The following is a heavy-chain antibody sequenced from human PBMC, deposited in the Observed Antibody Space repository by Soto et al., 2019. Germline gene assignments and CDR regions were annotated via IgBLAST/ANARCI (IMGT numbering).Heavy chain of an antibody. V-gene: IGHV4-30-4*01. J-gene: IGHJ5*02. D-gene: IGHD3-3*01. CDR3: ARLPITITIFGVVITAWFDP. Sequence: QVQLQESGPGLVKPSQTLSLTCTVSGGSISSGDYYWSWIRQPPGKGLEWIGYIYYSGSTYYNPSLKSRVTISVDTSKNPFSLKLSSVTAADTAVYYCARLPITITIFGVVITAWFDPWGQGTLVTVSS. CDR1: GGSISSGDYY. CDR2: IYYSGST.